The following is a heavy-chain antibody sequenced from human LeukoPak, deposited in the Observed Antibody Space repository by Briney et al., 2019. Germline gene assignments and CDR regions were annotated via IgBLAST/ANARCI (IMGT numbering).Heavy chain of an antibody. Sequence: TGGSLRLSCAASGFTVSSNEMSWVRQAPGKGLEWVSSISGGSTYYADSRKGRFTISRDNSKNTLYLQMNSLRAEDTAVYYCAKGLLNGAQRGYFDYWXXXTLVXXSS. CDR2: ISGGST. D-gene: IGHD4-17*01. CDR1: GFTVSSNE. V-gene: IGHV3-38-3*01. J-gene: IGHJ4*03. CDR3: AKGLLNGAQRGYFDY.